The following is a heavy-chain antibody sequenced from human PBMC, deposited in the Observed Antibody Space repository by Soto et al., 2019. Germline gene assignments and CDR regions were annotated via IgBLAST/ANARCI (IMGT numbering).Heavy chain of an antibody. V-gene: IGHV1-18*04. CDR2: VTPSRGCT. J-gene: IGHJ3*02. CDR1: GYTLTNYG. Sequence: ASLNVACKASGYTLTNYGVTWVRPAPGQGVEWLRGVTPSRGCTITAQYMRGRVSMATARSTVTAYLELRSLRSDDTAVYFRATEGPSNSGNLYGFHILGQGTRVTDS. CDR3: ATEGPSNSGNLYGFHI. D-gene: IGHD5-12*01.